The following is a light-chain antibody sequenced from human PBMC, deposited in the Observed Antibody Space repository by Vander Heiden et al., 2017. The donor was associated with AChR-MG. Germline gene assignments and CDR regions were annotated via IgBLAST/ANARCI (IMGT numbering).Light chain of an antibody. CDR3: QQNYMPST. Sequence: DIQVTQSPSSLSASVGDTVTITCRTSQSVRNYLSWYQQKPGNAPKLLIYGASSLQSGVSSRFSGGGSGTDFTLTISSLHPEDFATYFCQQNYMPSTFGQGTKVDI. CDR2: GAS. J-gene: IGKJ2*02. V-gene: IGKV1-39*01. CDR1: QSVRNY.